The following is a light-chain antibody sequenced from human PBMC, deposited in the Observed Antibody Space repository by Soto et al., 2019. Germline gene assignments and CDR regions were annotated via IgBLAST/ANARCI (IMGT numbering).Light chain of an antibody. CDR2: DNN. CDR1: SSNIERNS. Sequence: QSVLTQTASASGTPGQTVIISCSGGSSNIERNSVYWYQQVPGTAPKLLIYDNNQRPSGVPDRFSGSKSGTSGSLAIRGLRSEDEAHYYCAAWDDGLSGPVFGGGTKVTVL. J-gene: IGLJ2*01. CDR3: AAWDDGLSGPV. V-gene: IGLV1-47*02.